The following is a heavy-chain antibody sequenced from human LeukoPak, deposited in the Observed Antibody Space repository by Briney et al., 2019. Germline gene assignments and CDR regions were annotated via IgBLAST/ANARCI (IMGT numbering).Heavy chain of an antibody. CDR3: AKQYSSGWYPY. Sequence: SETLSLTCAVLGGSFSAYYWNWIRQPPGKGLEWVGEINHSGSTNYNPSLKSRVTISVDTPKNQFSLKLSSATAADTAVYYCAKQYSSGWYPYWGQGTLVTVSS. CDR2: INHSGST. V-gene: IGHV4-34*01. J-gene: IGHJ4*02. D-gene: IGHD6-19*01. CDR1: GGSFSAYY.